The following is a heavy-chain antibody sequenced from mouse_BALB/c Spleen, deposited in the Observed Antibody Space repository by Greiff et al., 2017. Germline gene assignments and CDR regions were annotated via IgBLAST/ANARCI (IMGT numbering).Heavy chain of an antibody. V-gene: IGHV1-69*02. CDR3: TRCDYDWYFDV. CDR2: TYPSDSYT. Sequence: QVQLQQPGAELVRPGASVTLSCKASGYTFTSYWINWVKQRPGQGLEWIGNTYPSDSYTNYNQKFKDKATLTVDKSSSTAYMQLSSPTSEDSAVYYCTRCDYDWYFDVWGAGTTVTVSS. D-gene: IGHD2-4*01. J-gene: IGHJ1*01. CDR1: GYTFTSYW.